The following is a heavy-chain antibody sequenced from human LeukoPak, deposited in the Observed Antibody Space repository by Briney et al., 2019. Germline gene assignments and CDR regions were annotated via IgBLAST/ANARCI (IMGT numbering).Heavy chain of an antibody. V-gene: IGHV4-59*08. D-gene: IGHD6-19*01. CDR1: GGSISSYY. Sequence: SETLSLTCTVSGGSISSYYWSWIRQPPGKGLEWIGYIYYSGSTNYNPSLESRVTISVDTSKNQFSLKLSSVTAADTAVYYCVAATGDYFDYWGQGTLVTVSS. CDR3: VAATGDYFDY. J-gene: IGHJ4*02. CDR2: IYYSGST.